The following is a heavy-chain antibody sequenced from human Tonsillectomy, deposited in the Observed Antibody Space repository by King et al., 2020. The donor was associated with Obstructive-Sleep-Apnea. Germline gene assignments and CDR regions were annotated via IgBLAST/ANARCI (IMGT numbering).Heavy chain of an antibody. J-gene: IGHJ4*02. V-gene: IGHV1-18*04. CDR3: ARDGYYDWTGYPSTF. Sequence: QLVQSGAEVKEPGASVKVSCKASGYTFTSYGISWVRQAPGQGLEWMGWISAYSENINYAQELQGRVTLTTNTSTHTAYMELGSLRSDYTAVYYCARDGYYDWTGYPSTFWRQGPLVTVSS. CDR2: ISAYSENI. CDR1: GYTFTSYG. D-gene: IGHD3/OR15-3a*01.